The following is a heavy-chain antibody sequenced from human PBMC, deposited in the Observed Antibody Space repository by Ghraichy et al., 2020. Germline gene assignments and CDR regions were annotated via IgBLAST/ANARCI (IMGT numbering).Heavy chain of an antibody. J-gene: IGHJ3*02. Sequence: GGSLRLSCAASGFTFSNAWMSWVRQAPGKGLEWVGRIKSKTDGGTTDYAAPVKGRFTISRDDSKNTLYLQMNSLKTEDTAVYYCTTGVDGDYKDDAFDIWGQGTMVTVSS. D-gene: IGHD4-17*01. CDR2: IKSKTDGGTT. CDR1: GFTFSNAW. CDR3: TTGVDGDYKDDAFDI. V-gene: IGHV3-15*01.